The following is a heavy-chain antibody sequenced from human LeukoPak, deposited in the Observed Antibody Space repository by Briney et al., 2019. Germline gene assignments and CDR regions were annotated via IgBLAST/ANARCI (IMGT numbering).Heavy chain of an antibody. CDR1: GFTFSNFSTYS. V-gene: IGHV3-21*05. J-gene: IGHJ4*02. D-gene: IGHD3-9*01. CDR3: ARDLGYDILTGYLDY. CDR2: ISTSSSNI. Sequence: PGGSLRLSCAASGFTFSNFSTYSMSWVRQAPGKGLEWVSYISTSSSNIYYADSVKGRFTISRDNAKNSLYLQMNSLRAEDTAVYYCARDLGYDILTGYLDYWGQGTLVTVSS.